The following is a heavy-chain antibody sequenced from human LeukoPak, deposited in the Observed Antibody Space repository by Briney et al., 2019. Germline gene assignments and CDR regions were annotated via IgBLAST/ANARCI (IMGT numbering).Heavy chain of an antibody. CDR3: AREPRGYSRRVLDV. V-gene: IGHV1-2*02. CDR1: GYTFTSYG. CDR2: INPNSGGT. J-gene: IGHJ6*04. D-gene: IGHD6-13*01. Sequence: ASVKVSCKASGYTFTSYGISWVRQAPGQGLEWMGWINPNSGGTNYAQKFQGGVTMTRDTSISTAYMELSRLRSDDTAVYYCAREPRGYSRRVLDVWGKGTTVTVSS.